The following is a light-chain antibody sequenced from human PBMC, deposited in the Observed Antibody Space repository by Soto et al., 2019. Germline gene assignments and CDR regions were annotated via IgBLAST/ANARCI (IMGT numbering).Light chain of an antibody. Sequence: IVLTQSPCTLSLSPGEGATLACRAGQRVXSSQLAWYRQKPGQAPRIRVDAASSMATGSPERFSGSVSATDFTLSISRLEPEDVAVYYYQHYGNATLTFGQGTRLEIK. CDR2: AAS. J-gene: IGKJ5*01. CDR3: QHYGNATLT. CDR1: QRVXSSQ. V-gene: IGKV3-20*01.